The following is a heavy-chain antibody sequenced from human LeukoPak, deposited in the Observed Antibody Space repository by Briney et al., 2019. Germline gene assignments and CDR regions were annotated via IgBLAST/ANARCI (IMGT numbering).Heavy chain of an antibody. CDR3: ARVRSGYSSSFIGFDP. D-gene: IGHD6-13*01. Sequence: ASVKVSCKASGYTFTGYYMHWVRQASGQGLEWMGWTNPNSGGTNYAQKFQGRVTMTRDTSISTAYMELSRLRSDDTAVYYCARVRSGYSSSFIGFDPWGQGTLVTVSS. CDR2: TNPNSGGT. V-gene: IGHV1-2*02. CDR1: GYTFTGYY. J-gene: IGHJ5*02.